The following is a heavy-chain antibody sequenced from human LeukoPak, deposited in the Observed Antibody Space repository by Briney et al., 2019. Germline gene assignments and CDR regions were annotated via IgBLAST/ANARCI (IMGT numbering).Heavy chain of an antibody. V-gene: IGHV3-21*01. D-gene: IGHD2/OR15-2a*01. Sequence: GGSLRLSCAASGFTFSSYSMNWVRQAPGKGLEWVSSISSSSSYIYYADSVKGRFTISRDNAKNSLYLQMNSLRAEDTAVYYCARDFYGSYYYYYMDVWGKGTTVTVSS. CDR3: ARDFYGSYYYYYMDV. J-gene: IGHJ6*03. CDR2: ISSSSSYI. CDR1: GFTFSSYS.